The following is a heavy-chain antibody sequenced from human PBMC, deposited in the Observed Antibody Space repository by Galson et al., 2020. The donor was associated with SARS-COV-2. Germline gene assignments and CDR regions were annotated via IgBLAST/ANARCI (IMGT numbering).Heavy chain of an antibody. CDR2: IYHIGIT. V-gene: IGHV4-4*02. Sequence: SDTLSLTFAVSGCSISSSNWWSWVRQPPGKWLEWIGVIYHIGITNYNPSLKSRVTISVDKSKNQFSLKLSSVTAADTAVYYCARAGAYYDCWSGYDYWGQGTLVTVSS. D-gene: IGHD3-3*01. J-gene: IGHJ4*02. CDR3: ARAGAYYDCWSGYDY. CDR1: GCSISSSNW.